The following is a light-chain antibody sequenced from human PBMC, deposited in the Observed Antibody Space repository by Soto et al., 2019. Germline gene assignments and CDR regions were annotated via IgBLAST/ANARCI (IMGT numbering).Light chain of an antibody. CDR1: QSIASW. V-gene: IGKV1-5*01. CDR3: QQYDTYWT. CDR2: DAS. Sequence: DIQMTQSPSTLSASVGDRVTITCRVSQSIASWLAWYQQKPGKAPKLLIYDASELESGVPSRFSGSRSGTEFTLTISSLQPDDFATYYCQQYDTYWTFGPGTKVDIK. J-gene: IGKJ3*01.